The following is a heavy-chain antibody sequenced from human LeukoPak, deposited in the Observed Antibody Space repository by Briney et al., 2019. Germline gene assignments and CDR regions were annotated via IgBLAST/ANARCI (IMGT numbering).Heavy chain of an antibody. CDR2: INHSGST. CDR1: GGSFSGYY. V-gene: IGHV4-34*01. CDR3: ARDLTYYDSSGPAFDP. D-gene: IGHD3-22*01. Sequence: SETLSLTCAVYGGSFSGYYWSWIRQPPGKGLEWIGEINHSGSTNYNPSLKSRVTISVDTSKNQFSLKLSSVTAADTAVYYCARDLTYYDSSGPAFDPWGQGTLVTVSS. J-gene: IGHJ5*02.